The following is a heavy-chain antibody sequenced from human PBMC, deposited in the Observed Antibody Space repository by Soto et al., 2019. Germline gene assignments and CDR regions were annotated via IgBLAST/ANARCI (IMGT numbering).Heavy chain of an antibody. CDR1: GFIFTNYA. J-gene: IGHJ3*01. CDR3: VREGRGSFDF. Sequence: GGSLSLSCAASGFIFTNYAMNWVRQAPGKGLEWVSVIGGRGNSAYYADSVQGRFTISRDNSKNTLSLQMSSLTAGDTAIYYCVREGRGSFDFWGRGTMVTVSS. CDR2: IGGRGNSA. D-gene: IGHD5-12*01. V-gene: IGHV3-23*01.